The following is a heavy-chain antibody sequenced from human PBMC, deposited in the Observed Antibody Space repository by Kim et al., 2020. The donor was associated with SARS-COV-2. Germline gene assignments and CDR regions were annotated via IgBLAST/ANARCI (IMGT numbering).Heavy chain of an antibody. Sequence: GGSLRLSCAASGFTFSSYCMHWVRQAPGKGLEWVSHISSSSSTINYADSVKGRFTISRDKAKNSLYLQMNSLRDEDTAVYYCARDNTRGGRVYFDSWGDGTLFTPSS. J-gene: IGHJ4*01. V-gene: IGHV3-48*02. CDR3: ARDNTRGGRVYFDS. D-gene: IGHD3-10*01. CDR2: ISSSSSTI. CDR1: GFTFSSYC.